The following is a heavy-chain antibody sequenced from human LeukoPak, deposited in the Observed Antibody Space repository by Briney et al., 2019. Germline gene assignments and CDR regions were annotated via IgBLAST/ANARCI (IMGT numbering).Heavy chain of an antibody. CDR2: ISSSSSYI. CDR1: GFTFSSFW. V-gene: IGHV3-21*01. Sequence: GGSLRLSCAASGFTFSSFWMRRVRQAPGKGLEWVSSISSSSSYIYYADSVKGRFTISRGNAKNSLYLQMNSLRAEDTAVYYCARNLAVDYWGQGTLVTVSS. J-gene: IGHJ4*02. D-gene: IGHD6-19*01. CDR3: ARNLAVDY.